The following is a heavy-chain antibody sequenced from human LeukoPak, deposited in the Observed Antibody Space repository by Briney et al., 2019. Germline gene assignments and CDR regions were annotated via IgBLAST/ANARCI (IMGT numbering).Heavy chain of an antibody. Sequence: PGGSLRLSCAASGFTFSSYAMSWVRQAPGKGLEWVSAISGSGGSTYYADSVKGRFTISRDNSKNTLYLQMNSLRAEDTAVYYCAKDPEASSWSFLDYWGQGTLVTISS. CDR2: ISGSGGST. V-gene: IGHV3-23*01. CDR3: AKDPEASSWSFLDY. J-gene: IGHJ4*02. D-gene: IGHD6-13*01. CDR1: GFTFSSYA.